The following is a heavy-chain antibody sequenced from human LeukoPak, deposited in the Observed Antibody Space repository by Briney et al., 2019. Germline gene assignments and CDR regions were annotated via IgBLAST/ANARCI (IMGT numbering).Heavy chain of an antibody. CDR1: GYTFNNYG. V-gene: IGHV1-18*01. J-gene: IGHJ4*02. Sequence: ASVKVSCKASGYTFNNYGISWVRQAPGQGLEWMGWIRTDNGNTNYTEKLQDRVTMTTDTSTSTAYMELRGLRSDDTAVYYCARAFVGPARRLEYWGQGTLVTVSS. CDR2: IRTDNGNT. D-gene: IGHD2-15*01. CDR3: ARAFVGPARRLEY.